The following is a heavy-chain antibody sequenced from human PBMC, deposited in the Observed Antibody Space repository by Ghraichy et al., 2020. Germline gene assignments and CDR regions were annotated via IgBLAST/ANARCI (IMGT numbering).Heavy chain of an antibody. J-gene: IGHJ6*03. CDR1: GASMNSGDYY. CDR2: IYHTGST. V-gene: IGHV4-31*03. CDR3: ARDSPPDTEGGYYYMDV. Sequence: SETLSLTCTVSGASMNSGDYYWNWIRQHPGEGLEWIGYIYHTGSTDYNPSLGSRVLISIDMSTNQFSLKLRSVTVADTAGYFCARDSPPDTEGGYYYMDVRGKGTTVTVSS. D-gene: IGHD1-26*01.